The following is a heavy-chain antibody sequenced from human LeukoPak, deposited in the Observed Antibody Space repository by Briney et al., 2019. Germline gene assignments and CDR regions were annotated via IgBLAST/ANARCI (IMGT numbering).Heavy chain of an antibody. J-gene: IGHJ4*02. V-gene: IGHV3-74*01. Sequence: GGSLRLSCAASGFTFSSYWMHWVRQAPGKGLEWVSRINSVGGSTTYADSVKGRFTISRDNAKNTMYLQMSSLRADDSAVYYCGRGGLTGQMAAFDYWGQGALVTVST. CDR1: GFTFSSYW. CDR3: GRGGLTGQMAAFDY. CDR2: INSVGGST. D-gene: IGHD3-9*01.